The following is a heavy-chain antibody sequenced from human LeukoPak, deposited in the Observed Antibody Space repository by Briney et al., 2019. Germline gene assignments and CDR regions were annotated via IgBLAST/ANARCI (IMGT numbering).Heavy chain of an antibody. CDR2: IKQGGSER. J-gene: IGHJ4*02. CDR3: ARAGSHWHYVY. Sequence: GGSLRLSCAASGFTFSGFSMSWVRQSPTKGLEWVANIKQGGSERYYVDSVKDRFTISRDNAKNSLSLQMNNLRVEDTAVYYCARAGSHWHYVYWGQGTVVTVSS. V-gene: IGHV3-7*01. CDR1: GFTFSGFS. D-gene: IGHD3-10*01.